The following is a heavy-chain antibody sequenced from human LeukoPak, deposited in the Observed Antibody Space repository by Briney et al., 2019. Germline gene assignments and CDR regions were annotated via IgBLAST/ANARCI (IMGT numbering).Heavy chain of an antibody. CDR3: ARAPGSFAGSGYDYYYYYYGMDV. J-gene: IGHJ6*02. V-gene: IGHV3-11*04. D-gene: IGHD5-12*01. Sequence: GGSLRLSCAASGFTFSDYYMSWIRQAPGKGLEWVSYISSSGSTIYYADSVKGRFTISRDNAKNSLYLQMNSLRAEDTAVYYCARAPGSFAGSGYDYYYYYYGMDVWGQGTTVTVSS. CDR2: ISSSGSTI. CDR1: GFTFSDYY.